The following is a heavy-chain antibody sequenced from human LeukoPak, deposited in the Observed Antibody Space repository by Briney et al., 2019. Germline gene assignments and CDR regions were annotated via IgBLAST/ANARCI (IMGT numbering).Heavy chain of an antibody. CDR2: ISHTDGT. J-gene: IGHJ4*02. D-gene: IGHD3-9*01. V-gene: IGHV4-34*01. Sequence: PSETLSLTCGVFGVSINDYYWSWIRQSPGKGLEGIGEISHTDGTRYNPSLESRVTMSVGTSENQLSLKLIFVTAADTAVYYCARIRCGHSGSVCYNHWGLGTLVTVSS. CDR3: ARIRCGHSGSVCYNH. CDR1: GVSINDYY.